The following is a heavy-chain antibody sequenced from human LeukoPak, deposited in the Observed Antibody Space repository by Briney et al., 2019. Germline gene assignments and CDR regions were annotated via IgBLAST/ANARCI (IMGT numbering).Heavy chain of an antibody. Sequence: SETLSLTCTVSGGSISSSSYYWGWIRQPPGKGLEWIGSIYYSGSTYYNPSLKSRVTISVDTSKNQFSLKLSSVTAADTAVYYCARVSWFPGSSYYYMDVWGKGTTVTVSS. CDR3: ARVSWFPGSSYYYMDV. J-gene: IGHJ6*03. CDR2: IYYSGST. D-gene: IGHD3-9*01. V-gene: IGHV4-39*07. CDR1: GGSISSSSYY.